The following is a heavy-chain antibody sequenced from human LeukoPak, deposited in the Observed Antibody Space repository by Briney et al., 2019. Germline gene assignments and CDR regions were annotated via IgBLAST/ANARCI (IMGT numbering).Heavy chain of an antibody. Sequence: SETLSHTCTVSGGSISSYYWSWIRQPPGKGLEWIGYIYYSGSTNYNPSLKSRVTISVDTSKNQFSLKLSSVTAADTAVYYCARGGDIVVVVAATGGFDPWGQGTLVTVSS. CDR1: GGSISSYY. V-gene: IGHV4-59*01. CDR2: IYYSGST. J-gene: IGHJ5*02. D-gene: IGHD2-15*01. CDR3: ARGGDIVVVVAATGGFDP.